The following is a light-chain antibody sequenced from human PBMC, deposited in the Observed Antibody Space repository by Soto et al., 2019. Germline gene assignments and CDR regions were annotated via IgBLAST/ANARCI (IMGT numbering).Light chain of an antibody. CDR1: SSDVGDYDY. J-gene: IGLJ3*02. CDR3: SSYTTSSTWV. V-gene: IGLV2-14*01. Sequence: QSVLTQPASVSGSPGQSITITCTGSSSDVGDYDYVSWYQKYPGKAPKVIIYDVTYRPSGVSNRFSGSKPGNTASLTISGLQAEDEADYFCSSYTTSSTWVFGGGTKLTVL. CDR2: DVT.